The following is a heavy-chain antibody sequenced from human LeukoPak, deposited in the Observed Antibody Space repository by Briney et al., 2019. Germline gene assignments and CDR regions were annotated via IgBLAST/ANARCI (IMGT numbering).Heavy chain of an antibody. CDR3: ARGQDYDYVRGSYRYTGDAFDI. CDR1: GGSFSGYY. J-gene: IGHJ3*02. CDR2: INHSGST. V-gene: IGHV4-34*01. Sequence: SETLSLTCAVYGGSFSGYYWSWIRQPPGKGLEWIGEINHSGSTNYNPSLKSRVTISVDTSKNQFSLKLSSVTAADTAVYYCARGQDYDYVRGSYRYTGDAFDIWGQGTMVTVSS. D-gene: IGHD3-16*02.